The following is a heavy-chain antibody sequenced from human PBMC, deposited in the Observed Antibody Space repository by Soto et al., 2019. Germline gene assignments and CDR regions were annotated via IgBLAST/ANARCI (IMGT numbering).Heavy chain of an antibody. CDR1: GFTFSSYT. J-gene: IGHJ5*02. D-gene: IGHD4-17*01. CDR2: ISYDGSNT. CDR3: ARSLGGDYAWFDP. V-gene: IGHV3-30-3*01. Sequence: PGGSLRLSCAASGFTFSSYTMHWVRQAPGKGLEWVALISYDGSNTYYADSVKGRFTISRDNSKNTLYLQMNSLRAEDTAVYSCARSLGGDYAWFDPWGQGTLVTVS.